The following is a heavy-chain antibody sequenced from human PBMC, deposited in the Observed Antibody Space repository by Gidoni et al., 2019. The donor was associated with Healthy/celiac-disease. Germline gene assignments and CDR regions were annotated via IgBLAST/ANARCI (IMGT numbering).Heavy chain of an antibody. Sequence: QVQLVESGGGVVQPGRSLRLSCAASGFTFSSYGMHWVRQAPGKGLEWVAVISYDGSNKYYADSVKGRFTISRDNSKNTLYLQMNSLRAEDTAVYYCAKDLRYCSSTSCYMMTYYYYYYGMDVWGQGTTVTVSS. CDR2: ISYDGSNK. CDR3: AKDLRYCSSTSCYMMTYYYYYYGMDV. CDR1: GFTFSSYG. J-gene: IGHJ6*02. V-gene: IGHV3-30*18. D-gene: IGHD2-2*02.